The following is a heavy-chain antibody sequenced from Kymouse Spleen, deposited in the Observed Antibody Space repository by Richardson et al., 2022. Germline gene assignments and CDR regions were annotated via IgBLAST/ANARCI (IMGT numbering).Heavy chain of an antibody. CDR2: ISWNSGSI. CDR1: GFTFDDYA. D-gene: IGHD4-23*01. V-gene: IGHV3-9*01. Sequence: EVQLVESGGGLVQPGRSLRLSCAASGFTFDDYAMHWVRQAPGKGLEWVSGISWNSGSIGYADSVKGRFTISRDNAKNSLYLQMNSLRAEDTALYYCAKDITDYGGNYFDYWGQGTLVTVSS. J-gene: IGHJ4*02. CDR3: AKDITDYGGNYFDY.